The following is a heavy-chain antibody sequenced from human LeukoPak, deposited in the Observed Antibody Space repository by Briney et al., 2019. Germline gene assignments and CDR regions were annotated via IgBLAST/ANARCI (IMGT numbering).Heavy chain of an antibody. CDR3: ARARTIWGDYEYYFGY. CDR1: GFTFSDHY. V-gene: IGHV3-72*01. D-gene: IGHD4-17*01. Sequence: GGSLRLSCAASGFTFSDHYVDWVRQAPGKGLEWVGRTRNKANSYTTQYAASVKGRFTISRDDSKNSLYLQMNSLKTEDTAVYYCARARTIWGDYEYYFGYWGQGTLVTVSS. CDR2: TRNKANSYTT. J-gene: IGHJ4*02.